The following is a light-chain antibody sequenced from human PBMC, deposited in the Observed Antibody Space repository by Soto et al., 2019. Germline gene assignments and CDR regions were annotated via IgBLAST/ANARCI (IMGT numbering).Light chain of an antibody. V-gene: IGKV3-20*01. CDR2: GAS. CDR3: QQYGSSPPT. J-gene: IGKJ1*01. CDR1: QSVRSSY. Sequence: EIVLTQSPGTLSLSPGERATLSCRASQSVRSSYLAWYQQKPGQAPRLLIYGASSRATGIPDRFSGSGSGTDFTLTISRLEPEDFAVYYCQQYGSSPPTFGQGT.